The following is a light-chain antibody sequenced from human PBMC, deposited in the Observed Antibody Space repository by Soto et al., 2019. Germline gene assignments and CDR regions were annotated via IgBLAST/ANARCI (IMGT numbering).Light chain of an antibody. CDR2: GAS. CDR1: QSVGSRF. CDR3: QQYCTAPRVA. Sequence: EIVLTQSPGTLSLSPAERATLSCRASQSVGSRFLAWYQQKPGQAPRLLISGASNRATGISDRFSGSGAGTDVAVTVGYLGAEDFPVYGCQQYCTAPRVAFXLGTEFDI. V-gene: IGKV3-20*01. J-gene: IGKJ1*01.